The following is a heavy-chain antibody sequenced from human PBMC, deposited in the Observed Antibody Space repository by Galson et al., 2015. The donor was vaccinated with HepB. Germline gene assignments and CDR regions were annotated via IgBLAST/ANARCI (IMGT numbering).Heavy chain of an antibody. D-gene: IGHD2-15*01. Sequence: SLRLSCAASGFTFSNAWMSWVRQAPGKGLEWVGRIKSKTDGGTTDYAAPVKGRFTISRDDSKNTLYLQMNSLKTEDTAVYYCTTVEGVVADSYYYYMDVWGKGTTVTVSS. V-gene: IGHV3-15*01. CDR2: IKSKTDGGTT. J-gene: IGHJ6*03. CDR1: GFTFSNAW. CDR3: TTVEGVVADSYYYYMDV.